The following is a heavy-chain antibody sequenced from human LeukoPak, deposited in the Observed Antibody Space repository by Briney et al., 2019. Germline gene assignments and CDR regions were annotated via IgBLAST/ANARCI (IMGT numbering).Heavy chain of an antibody. V-gene: IGHV1-8*03. CDR2: MNPNSGNT. CDR3: AREGLDY. Sequence: GASVTVSCKASGYTFTSYDINWVRQATGQGLEWMGWMNPNSGNTGYAQKFQGRVTITWDTSMSTAYMELSSMRSEDTAVYYCAREGLDYWGQGTLVTVSS. J-gene: IGHJ4*02. D-gene: IGHD5/OR15-5a*01. CDR1: GYTFTSYD.